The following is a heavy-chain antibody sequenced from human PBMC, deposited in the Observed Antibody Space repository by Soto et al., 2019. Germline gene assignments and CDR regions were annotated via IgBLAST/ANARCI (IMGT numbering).Heavy chain of an antibody. CDR1: GFTFSSYA. D-gene: IGHD6-6*01. J-gene: IGHJ4*02. CDR2: ISGSGGST. CDR3: AKDRPPYSSASEYFDY. V-gene: IGHV3-23*01. Sequence: GGSLRLSCAASGFTFSSYAMSWVRQAPGKGLEWVSAISGSGGSTYYADSVKGRFTISRDNSKNTLYLQMNSLRAEDTAVYCCAKDRPPYSSASEYFDYWGQGTLVTVSS.